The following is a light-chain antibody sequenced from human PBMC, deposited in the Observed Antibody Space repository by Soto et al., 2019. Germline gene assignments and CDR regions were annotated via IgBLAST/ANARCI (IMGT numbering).Light chain of an antibody. CDR3: QQYGGSPPFT. Sequence: VLTQSPGTLSLSPGERATISCRASQSISSSYLAWYQHKPGQAPRLLIYGASSWATGIPHRFSGSGSGTDFTLTISRLEPEDCGMYYCQQYGGSPPFTFGQGTMLEIK. V-gene: IGKV3-20*01. CDR1: QSISSSY. CDR2: GAS. J-gene: IGKJ2*01.